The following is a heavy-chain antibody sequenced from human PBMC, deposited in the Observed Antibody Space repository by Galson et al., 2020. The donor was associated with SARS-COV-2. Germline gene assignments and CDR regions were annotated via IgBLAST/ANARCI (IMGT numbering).Heavy chain of an antibody. V-gene: IGHV4-31*03. CDR2: IHYSGTT. D-gene: IGHD2-21*01. CDR3: ARAGLWDTGGYWVWGFFDL. J-gene: IGHJ2*01. Sequence: ASETLSLTCSVSGGSINNGAYYWSWIRQHPGKGLDWIGNIHYSGTTYYNPSLKSRITISIDTSTNQFSLRLSSVTAADTAVYYCARAGLWDTGGYWVWGFFDLWGRGAPVTVSS. CDR1: GGSINNGAYY.